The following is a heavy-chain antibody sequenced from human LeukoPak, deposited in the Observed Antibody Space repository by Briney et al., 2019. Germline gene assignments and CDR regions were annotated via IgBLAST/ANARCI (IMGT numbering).Heavy chain of an antibody. Sequence: SETLSLTCTVSGGSISSGDYYWSWIRQPPGKGLEWIGYIYYSGSTYYNPSLKSRVTISVDTSKNQFSLKLSSVTAADTAVHYCARDNYYDSSGYYYDYWGQGTLVTVSS. V-gene: IGHV4-30-4*01. CDR3: ARDNYYDSSGYYYDY. J-gene: IGHJ4*02. D-gene: IGHD3-22*01. CDR1: GGSISSGDYY. CDR2: IYYSGST.